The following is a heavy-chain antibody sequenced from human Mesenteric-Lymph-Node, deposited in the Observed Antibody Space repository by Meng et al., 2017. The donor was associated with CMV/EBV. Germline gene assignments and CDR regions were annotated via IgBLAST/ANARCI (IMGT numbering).Heavy chain of an antibody. CDR1: GFTFSSYG. J-gene: IGHJ4*02. D-gene: IGHD6-19*01. Sequence: SGFTFSSYGMHWVRQAPGKGLEWVAVIWYDGSNKYYADSVKGRFTISRDNSKNTLYLQMNSLRAEDTAVYYCSTTIESSIAVAGFDYWGQGTLVTVSS. CDR3: STTIESSIAVAGFDY. CDR2: IWYDGSNK. V-gene: IGHV3-33*01.